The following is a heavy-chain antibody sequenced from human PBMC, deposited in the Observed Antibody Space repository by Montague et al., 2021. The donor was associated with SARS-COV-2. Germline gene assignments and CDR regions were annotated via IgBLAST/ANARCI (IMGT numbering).Heavy chain of an antibody. CDR1: GGSISSSSYY. Sequence: SETLSLTCTVSGGSISSSSYYWGWIRQLPGKGLEWIGSIFYSGSTDYNPSLKSRVTISVDTSKNQFSLKLSSVTAADTAVYYCASLVRAQVYYFDYWGQGTLVTVSS. D-gene: IGHD3-10*01. CDR2: IFYSGST. V-gene: IGHV4-39*01. J-gene: IGHJ4*02. CDR3: ASLVRAQVYYFDY.